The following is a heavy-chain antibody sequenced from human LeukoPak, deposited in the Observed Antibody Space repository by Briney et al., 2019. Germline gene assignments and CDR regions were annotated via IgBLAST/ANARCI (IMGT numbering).Heavy chain of an antibody. Sequence: PSETLSLTCTVSGGSISIYYWSWIRQPAGKGLEWIGRIYTSGSTNYNPSLKSRVTISVDTSKNQFSLKLSSVTAADTAVYYCARLGRAVAGLRYYYYYYMDVWGKGTTVTVSS. J-gene: IGHJ6*03. D-gene: IGHD6-19*01. CDR1: GGSISIYY. CDR2: IYTSGST. CDR3: ARLGRAVAGLRYYYYYYMDV. V-gene: IGHV4-4*07.